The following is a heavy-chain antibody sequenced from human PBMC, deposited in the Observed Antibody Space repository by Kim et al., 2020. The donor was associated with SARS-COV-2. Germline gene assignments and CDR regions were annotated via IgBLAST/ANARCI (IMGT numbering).Heavy chain of an antibody. CDR1: GGSISSGDYY. V-gene: IGHV4-30-4*01. J-gene: IGHJ6*01. CDR3: ARHYFRVTIFGLVSSHVMDV. CDR2: VYYSGST. D-gene: IGHD3-3*01. Sequence: SETLSLTCTVSGGSISSGDYYWGWIRQPPGKGLEWIGYVYYSGSTYYNPSLKSRVTISVDTSKNQFSLKLSSVTAADTAVYYCARHYFRVTIFGLVSSHVMDVWGRGTTLTVPS.